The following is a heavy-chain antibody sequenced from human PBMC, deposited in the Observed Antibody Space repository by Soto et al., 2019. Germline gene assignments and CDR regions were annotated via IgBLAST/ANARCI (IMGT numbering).Heavy chain of an antibody. V-gene: IGHV5-10-1*01. J-gene: IGHJ3*02. CDR1: GYIFNNYW. CDR2: IDPYDSYT. D-gene: IGHD2-2*01. CDR3: RRHADPAFDM. Sequence: PGESLKISCQGSGYIFNNYWITWVRQVPGKGLEWIGKIDPYDSYTKYSPPFQGHVAISVDKYLSSAYLQWSSLQASDTAMYYCRRHADPAFDMWGKGPMVTDSS.